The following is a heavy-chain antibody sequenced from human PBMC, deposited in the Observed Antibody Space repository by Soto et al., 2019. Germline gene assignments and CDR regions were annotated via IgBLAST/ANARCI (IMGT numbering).Heavy chain of an antibody. Sequence: VSLRISCAGSGFTVSSNYMSWVRQAPGKGLEWVSVIYSGGSTYYADSVKGRFTISRDNSKNTLYLQMNSLRAEDTAVYYCATPPPSTIFGVVINHYYYYGMDVWGQGTTVTVSS. CDR3: ATPPPSTIFGVVINHYYYYGMDV. CDR2: IYSGGST. V-gene: IGHV3-53*01. CDR1: GFTVSSNY. D-gene: IGHD3-3*01. J-gene: IGHJ6*02.